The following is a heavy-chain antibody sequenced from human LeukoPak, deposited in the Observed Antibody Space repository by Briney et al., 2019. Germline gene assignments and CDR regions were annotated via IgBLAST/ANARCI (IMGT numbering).Heavy chain of an antibody. J-gene: IGHJ4*02. D-gene: IGHD6-13*01. Sequence: GGSLRLSCAASGFPFSSYAMHWVRQAPGKGLEWVAVVSYDGSNTYYADSVKGRFTISRDNSKNTLYLQMNSLRAEDTAVYYCARVGIAADDYWGQGTLVTVSS. V-gene: IGHV3-30-3*01. CDR2: VSYDGSNT. CDR1: GFPFSSYA. CDR3: ARVGIAADDY.